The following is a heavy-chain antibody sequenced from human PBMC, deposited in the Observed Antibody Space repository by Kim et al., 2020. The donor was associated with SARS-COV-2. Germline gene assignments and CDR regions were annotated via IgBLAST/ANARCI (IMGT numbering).Heavy chain of an antibody. CDR1: GGTFSSYA. D-gene: IGHD4-17*01. CDR3: ARDRFDDYGDYGGWFDP. Sequence: SVKVSCKASGGTFSSYAISWVRQAPGQGLEWMGGIIPIFGTANYAQKFQGRVTITADESTSTAYMELSSLRSEDTAVYYCARDRFDDYGDYGGWFDPWGQGTLVTVSS. J-gene: IGHJ5*02. CDR2: IIPIFGTA. V-gene: IGHV1-69*13.